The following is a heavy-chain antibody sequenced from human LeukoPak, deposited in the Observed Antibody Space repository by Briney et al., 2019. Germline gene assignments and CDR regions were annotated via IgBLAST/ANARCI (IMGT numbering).Heavy chain of an antibody. J-gene: IGHJ5*02. CDR2: ISAYNGNT. Sequence: GASVKVSCKASGYTFTSYGISWVRQAPGQGLEWMGWISAYNGNTNYAQKLQGRVTMTTDTSTSTAYMELRSLRSDDTAVYYCAREEVAARQYNWFDPWGQGTLVTVSS. D-gene: IGHD6-6*01. CDR1: GYTFTSYG. V-gene: IGHV1-18*01. CDR3: AREEVAARQYNWFDP.